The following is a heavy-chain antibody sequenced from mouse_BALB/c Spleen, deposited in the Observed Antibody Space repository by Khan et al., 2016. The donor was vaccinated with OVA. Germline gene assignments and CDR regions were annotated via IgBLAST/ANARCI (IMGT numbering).Heavy chain of an antibody. V-gene: IGHV3-2*02. CDR3: ARRIYYGYPIDY. J-gene: IGHJ2*01. CDR2: KSYSGST. D-gene: IGHD1-2*01. CDR1: GYSITSYYA. Sequence: VQLKESGPGLVKPSQSLSLTCTVTGYSITSYYAWKWIRQPPENIVEWMGIKSYSGSTSYKPSLTSRISITRDTSNNQFFLQLNSVHTEATAKYYCARRIYYGYPIDYWGQGTTVTVSS.